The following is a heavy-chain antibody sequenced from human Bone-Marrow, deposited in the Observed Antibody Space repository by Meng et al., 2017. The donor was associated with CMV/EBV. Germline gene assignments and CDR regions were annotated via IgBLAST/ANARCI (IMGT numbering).Heavy chain of an antibody. D-gene: IGHD3-3*01. V-gene: IGHV3-9*01. CDR1: GLTFDDYA. CDR2: ISWNGNDI. CDR3: ARKSSLEYYDFWSGYYAGAFDI. J-gene: IGHJ3*02. Sequence: SLKISCAASGLTFDDYAMGWVRQAPGKGLEWVSGISWNGNDIGYADSVKGRFTISRDNAKNSLYLQMNSLRAEDTAVYYCARKSSLEYYDFWSGYYAGAFDIWGQGTMVTVSS.